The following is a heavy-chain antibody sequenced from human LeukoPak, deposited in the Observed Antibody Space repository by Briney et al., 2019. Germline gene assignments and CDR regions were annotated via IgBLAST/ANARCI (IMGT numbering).Heavy chain of an antibody. Sequence: PGGSLRLSCAASGFTFSSYWMSWIRQAPGKGLEWVANIKHDGSEKYYVDSVKGRFTISKDNAKNSLYLQMNSLRAEDTAVYYCARETRWELFDYWGQGTLVTASS. CDR3: ARETRWELFDY. CDR1: GFTFSSYW. D-gene: IGHD1-26*01. J-gene: IGHJ4*02. CDR2: IKHDGSEK. V-gene: IGHV3-7*04.